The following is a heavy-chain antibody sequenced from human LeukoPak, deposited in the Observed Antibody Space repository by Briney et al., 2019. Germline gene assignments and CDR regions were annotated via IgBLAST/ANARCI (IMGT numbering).Heavy chain of an antibody. CDR1: GFTFNSYA. V-gene: IGHV3-23*01. CDR2: IRGSGGGT. D-gene: IGHD1-26*01. J-gene: IGHJ4*02. CDR3: ARGGVTGAWDY. Sequence: GGSLRLSCAASGFTFNSYAMSWVRQAPGKGLEWVSAIRGSGGGTYYADSVKGRFTISRDNAKNTLYLQMNSLRAEDTAVYYCARGGVTGAWDYWGQGILVTLSS.